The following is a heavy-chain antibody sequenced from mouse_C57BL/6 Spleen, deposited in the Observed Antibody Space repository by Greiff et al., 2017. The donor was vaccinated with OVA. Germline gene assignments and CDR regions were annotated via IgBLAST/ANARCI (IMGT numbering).Heavy chain of an antibody. V-gene: IGHV1-69*01. CDR1: GYTFTSYW. J-gene: IGHJ2*01. D-gene: IGHD2-2*01. CDR2: IDPSDSYT. CDR3: ARSGYGYDEG. Sequence: QVQLQQPGAELVMPGASVKLSCKASGYTFTSYWMHWVKQRPGQGLEWIGEIDPSDSYTNYNQKFKGKSTLTVDKSSSTAYMQLSSLTSEDSAVYYCARSGYGYDEGWGKGTTLTVST.